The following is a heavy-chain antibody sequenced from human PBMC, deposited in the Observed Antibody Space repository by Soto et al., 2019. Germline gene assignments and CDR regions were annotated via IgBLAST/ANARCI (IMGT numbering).Heavy chain of an antibody. CDR3: ARLFLGSGWANFDY. V-gene: IGHV4-39*01. CDR2: IYYSGRS. Sequence: PSETLSHTCTVSGGSISSSSYYWCWIRQPPGKGLEWIGSIYYSGRSYYNPSLKSRVTIFVDTSKNQFSLKLSSVTAADTAVYYCARLFLGSGWANFDYWGQGTLVTVPQ. D-gene: IGHD6-19*01. J-gene: IGHJ4*02. CDR1: GGSISSSSYY.